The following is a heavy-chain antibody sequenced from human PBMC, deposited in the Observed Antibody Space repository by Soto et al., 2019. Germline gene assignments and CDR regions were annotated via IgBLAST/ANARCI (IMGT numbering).Heavy chain of an antibody. CDR3: TAGKSGGEDY. J-gene: IGHJ1*01. CDR1: GFSFSIYW. CDR2: IRSNNDGGTA. V-gene: IGHV3-15*02. Sequence: EVQLVESGGTLVKPGDSLRLSCAASGFSFSIYWLSWVRQAPGKGLEWVGRIRSNNDGGTAAYGAPVQGRFTISRDDSKNTLYLQMNSLKPEGQAVYYCTAGKSGGEDYWCQGTLVTVSS. D-gene: IGHD1-26*01.